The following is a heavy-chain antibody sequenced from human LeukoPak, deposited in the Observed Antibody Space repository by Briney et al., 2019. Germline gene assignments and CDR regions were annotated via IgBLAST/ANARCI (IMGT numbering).Heavy chain of an antibody. CDR2: IDWEGDST. Sequence: PGGSLRLSCAASGFTFDDHTMHWVRQAPVKGLEWVSLIDWEGDSTYYADSVKGRFTISRDNSKNSLYLQMNSLRTEDTALYYCAKGARAAGPLLDYWGQGTLVTVSS. CDR3: AKGARAAGPLLDY. J-gene: IGHJ4*02. V-gene: IGHV3-43*01. CDR1: GFTFDDHT. D-gene: IGHD6-13*01.